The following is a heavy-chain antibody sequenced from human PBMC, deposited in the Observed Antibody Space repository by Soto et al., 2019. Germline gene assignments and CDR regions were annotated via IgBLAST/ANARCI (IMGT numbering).Heavy chain of an antibody. V-gene: IGHV1-69*01. CDR3: ARSGYSYGAFYYYYGMDV. D-gene: IGHD5-18*01. CDR2: IIPIFGTA. Sequence: QVQLVQSGAEVKKPGSSVKVSCKASGGTFSSYAISWVRQAPGQGLEWMGGIIPIFGTANYAQKFQGRVTITADESTSTAYMELSSLRSEDTAVYYCARSGYSYGAFYYYYGMDVWGQGTTVTVS. J-gene: IGHJ6*02. CDR1: GGTFSSYA.